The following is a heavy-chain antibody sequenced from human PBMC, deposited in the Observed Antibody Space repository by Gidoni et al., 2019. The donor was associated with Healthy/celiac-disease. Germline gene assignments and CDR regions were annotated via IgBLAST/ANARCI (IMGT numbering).Heavy chain of an antibody. J-gene: IGHJ4*02. CDR3: TTASANGVVVAETPIDY. Sequence: EVQLVESGGGLVQPGGSLKLSCSASGFTFSGSAMHWVRPASGKGLEWFGRIRSKANSYATAYAASVKGRFTISRDDSKNTAYLQMNSLKTEDTAVYYCTTASANGVVVAETPIDYWGQGTLVTVSS. V-gene: IGHV3-73*01. D-gene: IGHD2-15*01. CDR2: IRSKANSYAT. CDR1: GFTFSGSA.